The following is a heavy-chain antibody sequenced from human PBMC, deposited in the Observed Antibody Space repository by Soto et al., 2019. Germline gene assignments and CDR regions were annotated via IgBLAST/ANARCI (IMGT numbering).Heavy chain of an antibody. V-gene: IGHV4-39*01. CDR3: ARHEMLAVAGTGTYGHCFEP. J-gene: IGHJ5*02. CDR1: GGSISSSSYY. Sequence: SETLSLTCTVSGGSISSSSYYWGWIRQPPGKGLEWIGSIYYSWSTYYNPSLKSPVTISVDTSKNQFSLKLSSVTAADTAVYYCARHEMLAVAGTGTYGHCFEPWGQGTLVPAPQ. D-gene: IGHD6-19*01. CDR2: IYYSWST.